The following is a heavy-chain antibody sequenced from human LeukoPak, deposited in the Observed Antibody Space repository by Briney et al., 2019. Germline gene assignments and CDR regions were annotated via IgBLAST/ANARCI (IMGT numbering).Heavy chain of an antibody. J-gene: IGHJ4*02. CDR2: ISSSGSAD. V-gene: IGHV3-11*04. Sequence: PGGSLRLSCAATGFTFSDYYMSWLRQAPGKGLEWISYISSSGSADYYADSVQGRFTVSRDNAKSSLYLQMNSLRAEDTAVYYCARTQKSYDLCSGMNWGQGTLVTVSS. CDR1: GFTFSDYY. CDR3: ARTQKSYDLCSGMN. D-gene: IGHD3-3*01.